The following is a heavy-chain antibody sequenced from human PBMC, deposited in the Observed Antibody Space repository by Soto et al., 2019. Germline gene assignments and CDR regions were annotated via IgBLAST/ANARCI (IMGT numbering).Heavy chain of an antibody. CDR2: IWYDGSNK. J-gene: IGHJ5*02. CDR3: AREIYGDYVGGYFDP. V-gene: IGHV3-33*01. D-gene: IGHD4-17*01. CDR1: GFTFSSYG. Sequence: PGGSLRLSCAASGFTFSSYGMHWVRQAPGKGLEWVAVIWYDGSNKYYADSVKGRFTISRDNSKNTLYLQMSSLRAEDTAVYYCAREIYGDYVGGYFDPWGQGTLVTVS.